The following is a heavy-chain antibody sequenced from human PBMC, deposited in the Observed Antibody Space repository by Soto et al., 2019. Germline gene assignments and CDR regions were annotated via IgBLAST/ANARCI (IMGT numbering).Heavy chain of an antibody. Sequence: VGSLRLSCEASAFTFSSYEMNWVRQAPGKGLEWVSYISASGSTIYYADSVKGRFTISRDNAKNSLYLQMSSLRAEDTALYYCARDRSGYGLDVWGQGTTVTVSS. D-gene: IGHD6-19*01. J-gene: IGHJ6*02. CDR3: ARDRSGYGLDV. CDR1: AFTFSSYE. CDR2: ISASGSTI. V-gene: IGHV3-48*03.